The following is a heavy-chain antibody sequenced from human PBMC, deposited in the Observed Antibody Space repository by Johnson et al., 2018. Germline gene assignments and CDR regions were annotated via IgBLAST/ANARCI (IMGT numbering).Heavy chain of an antibody. J-gene: IGHJ3*01. CDR1: GFIFSSYG. V-gene: IGHV3-30*18. CDR3: AKDHYDSGGSQPFVS. D-gene: IGHD3-22*01. CDR2: ILFDGSDK. Sequence: QVQLVQSGGGVVQPGRSLRISCEASGFIFSSYGMHWVRQAPGKGLEWVTGILFDGSDKHYVDAVKGRFTISRDNSKDTLYLQMNNLRPEDTAVYFCAKDHYDSGGSQPFVSWGQGTMVTVSA.